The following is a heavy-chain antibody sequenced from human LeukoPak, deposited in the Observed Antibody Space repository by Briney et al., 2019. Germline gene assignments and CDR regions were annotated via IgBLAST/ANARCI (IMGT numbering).Heavy chain of an antibody. CDR2: IYYSGST. J-gene: IGHJ4*02. D-gene: IGHD3-10*01. CDR3: ARSREVRGSPFVY. V-gene: IGHV4-31*03. Sequence: PSETLSLTCTVSGDSVSSGGYYWNWIRQHPGKGLEWIGYIYYSGSTNYNPSLKSRVTISVDTSKNHFSLKLSSVTAADTAIYYCARSREVRGSPFVYWGQGTLVTVSS. CDR1: GDSVSSGGYY.